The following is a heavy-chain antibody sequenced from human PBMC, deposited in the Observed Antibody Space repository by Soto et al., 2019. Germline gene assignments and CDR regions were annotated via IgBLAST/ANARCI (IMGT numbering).Heavy chain of an antibody. V-gene: IGHV3-9*01. J-gene: IGHJ4*02. Sequence: PVGSLRLSCAASGFRFEDYAMHWVRQAPGKGLQWVSGISWNDGRIDYAESVKGRFTISRDNSKNTLYLQMTSLSAEDTAMYYCARDGDVNTGFGKDYWGQGTLVTVSS. CDR1: GFRFEDYA. CDR3: ARDGDVNTGFGKDY. D-gene: IGHD3-16*01. CDR2: ISWNDGRI.